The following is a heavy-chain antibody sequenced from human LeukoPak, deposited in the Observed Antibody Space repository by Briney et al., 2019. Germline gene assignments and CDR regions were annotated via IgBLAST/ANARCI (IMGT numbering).Heavy chain of an antibody. V-gene: IGHV3-7*01. CDR2: IKQDGSEK. CDR3: ARTPEERYYYYYYMDV. D-gene: IGHD1-1*01. J-gene: IGHJ6*03. Sequence: GGSLRHSCAASGFPFSSYWMSWVGQAPGKGLEWVANIKQDGSEKYYVDSVKGRFTISRDNAKNSLYLQMNSLRAEDTAVYYCARTPEERYYYYYYMDVWGKGTTVTVSS. CDR1: GFPFSSYW.